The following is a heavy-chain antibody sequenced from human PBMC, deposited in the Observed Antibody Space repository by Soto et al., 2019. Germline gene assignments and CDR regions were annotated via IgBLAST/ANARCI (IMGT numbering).Heavy chain of an antibody. V-gene: IGHV3-48*02. J-gene: IGHJ3*02. CDR3: ARRSSGHDAFDI. D-gene: IGHD2-15*01. Sequence: VQLVESGGGLVQPGGSLRLSCAAAGFSFSTYSMNWVRQAPGKGLEWVSYVSPGSETIYYAASVRGRFTISRDNAKDSLYLQMNSLRDEDTAVYHCARRSSGHDAFDIWGQGTMVTVSS. CDR2: VSPGSETI. CDR1: GFSFSTYS.